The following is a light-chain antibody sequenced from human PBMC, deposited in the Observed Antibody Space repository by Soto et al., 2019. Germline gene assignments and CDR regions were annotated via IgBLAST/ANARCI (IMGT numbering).Light chain of an antibody. CDR1: QSIDTY. V-gene: IGKV1-39*01. Sequence: DIQMTQSPSSLSASVGDRVTITCRASQSIDTYVNWYQQKPGKAPKLLIYGASSLQSGVPSRFSGSGSGTDFTLTISSLLPEDFATYYCQQSYSASFGGGTTVEIK. CDR2: GAS. J-gene: IGKJ4*01. CDR3: QQSYSAS.